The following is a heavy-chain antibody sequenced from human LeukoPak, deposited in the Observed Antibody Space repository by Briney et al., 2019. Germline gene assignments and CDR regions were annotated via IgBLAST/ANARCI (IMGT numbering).Heavy chain of an antibody. CDR1: GFTFSSYA. J-gene: IGHJ4*02. V-gene: IGHV3-23*01. Sequence: GGSLSLSCAASGFTFSSYAMSWVRQAPGKGLAWVSAISGSGGSTYYADSVKGRFTISRDNSKNTLYLQMNSLRAEDTAVYYCAKDPEFLWFGECSNGYFDYWGQRTLVTVSS. CDR2: ISGSGGST. CDR3: AKDPEFLWFGECSNGYFDY. D-gene: IGHD3-10*01.